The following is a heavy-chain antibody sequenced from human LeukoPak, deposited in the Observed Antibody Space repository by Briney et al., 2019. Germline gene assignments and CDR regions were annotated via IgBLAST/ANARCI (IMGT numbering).Heavy chain of an antibody. V-gene: IGHV4-4*07. D-gene: IGHD5-18*01. Sequence: SETLSLTCTVSGGSISSYYWSWIRQPAGKGLEWIGRIYTSGSTNYNPSLKSRVTMSVDTSKNQFSLKLSSVTAADTAVYYCARTTEGGYTYGYFYYYYMDVWGKGPRSPSP. CDR1: GGSISSYY. CDR2: IYTSGST. J-gene: IGHJ6*03. CDR3: ARTTEGGYTYGYFYYYYMDV.